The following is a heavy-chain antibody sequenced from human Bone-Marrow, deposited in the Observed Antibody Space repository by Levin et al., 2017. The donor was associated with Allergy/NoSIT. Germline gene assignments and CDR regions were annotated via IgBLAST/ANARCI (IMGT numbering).Heavy chain of an antibody. V-gene: IGHV4-59*01. CDR3: AREIVVVPAALGTWFDP. CDR1: GGSISSYY. J-gene: IGHJ5*02. CDR2: IYYSGST. D-gene: IGHD2-2*01. Sequence: SETLSLTCTVSGGSISSYYWSWIRQPPGKGLEWIGYIYYSGSTNYNPSLKSRVTISVDTSKNQFSLKLSSVTAADTAVYYCAREIVVVPAALGTWFDPWGQGTLVTVSS.